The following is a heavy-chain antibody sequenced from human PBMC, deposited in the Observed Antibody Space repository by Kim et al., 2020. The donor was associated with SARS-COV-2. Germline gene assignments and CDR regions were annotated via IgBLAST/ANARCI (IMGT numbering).Heavy chain of an antibody. Sequence: GGSLRLSCAASGFSFGDYAMHWVRQAPGKGLEWVSGISWNSGSMGYADSVKGRFTISRDNAKNSLYLQMNSLRAEDTALYYCAKDFDYYDSSGYVDYWGQGTLVTVSS. J-gene: IGHJ4*02. CDR2: ISWNSGSM. D-gene: IGHD3-22*01. CDR1: GFSFGDYA. V-gene: IGHV3-9*01. CDR3: AKDFDYYDSSGYVDY.